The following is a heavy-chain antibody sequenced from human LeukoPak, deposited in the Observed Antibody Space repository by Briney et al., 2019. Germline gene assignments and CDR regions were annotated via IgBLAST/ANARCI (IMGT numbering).Heavy chain of an antibody. D-gene: IGHD6-13*01. CDR3: ARAERSSSLDY. V-gene: IGHV4-59*01. Sequence: PSETLSLTCTVSGGSLSSYYWSWIRRPPGKGLEWIGYIYYSGSTNYNPSLKSRVTISVDTSKNQFSLKLSSVTAADTAVYYCARAERSSSLDYWGQGTLVTVSS. CDR1: GGSLSSYY. CDR2: IYYSGST. J-gene: IGHJ4*02.